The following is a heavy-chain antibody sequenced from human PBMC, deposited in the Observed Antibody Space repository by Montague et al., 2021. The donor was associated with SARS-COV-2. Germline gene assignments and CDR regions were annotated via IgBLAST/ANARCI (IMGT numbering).Heavy chain of an antibody. CDR2: ISSSSSYT. CDR3: ARSVDTAMVPLSYYYYGMDV. J-gene: IGHJ6*02. Sequence: SLRLSCAASGFTFSDYYMSWIRQAPGKGLEWVSYISSSSSYTNYADSVKGRFTISRDNAKNSLYLQMNSLRAEDTAVYYCARSVDTAMVPLSYYYYGMDVWGQGTTVTVSS. CDR1: GFTFSDYY. V-gene: IGHV3-11*06. D-gene: IGHD5-18*01.